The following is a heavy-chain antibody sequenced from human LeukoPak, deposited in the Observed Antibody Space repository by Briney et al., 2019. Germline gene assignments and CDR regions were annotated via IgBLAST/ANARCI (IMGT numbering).Heavy chain of an antibody. CDR2: IYPGDSDT. Sequence: GESLKISCKGSGYSFTSYWIGWVRQMPGKGLEWVGIIYPGDSDTRYSPSFQGQVTVSADKSISTAYLQWSSLKASDTAIYYCARLKDTAMVNNWFDPWGQGTLVTVSS. CDR3: ARLKDTAMVNNWFDP. J-gene: IGHJ5*02. V-gene: IGHV5-51*01. D-gene: IGHD5-18*01. CDR1: GYSFTSYW.